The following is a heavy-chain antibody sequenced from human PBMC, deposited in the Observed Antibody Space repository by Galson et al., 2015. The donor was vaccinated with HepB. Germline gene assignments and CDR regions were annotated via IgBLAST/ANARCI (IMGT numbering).Heavy chain of an antibody. V-gene: IGHV1-2*02. CDR2: INPNSGGT. Sequence: QSGAEVKKPGPSVKVSCKASGYTFTGYYMHWVRQAPGQGLEWMGWINPNSGGTNYAQKFQGRVTMTRDTSISTAYMELSRLRSDDTAVYYCAKLTTPDSSGYYFDYWGQGTLVTVSP. CDR3: AKLTTPDSSGYYFDY. D-gene: IGHD3-22*01. CDR1: GYTFTGYY. J-gene: IGHJ4*02.